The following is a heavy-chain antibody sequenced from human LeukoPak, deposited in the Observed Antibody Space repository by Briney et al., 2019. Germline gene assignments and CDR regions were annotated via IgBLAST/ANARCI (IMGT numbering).Heavy chain of an antibody. D-gene: IGHD3/OR15-3a*01. CDR2: ISSSSSYI. J-gene: IGHJ4*02. CDR1: GFTFSSYS. V-gene: IGHV3-21*04. CDR3: AKLGPGGTGYYPFDY. Sequence: PGGSLRLSCAASGFTFSSYSMNWVRQAPGKGLEWVSSISSSSSYIYYADSVKGRFTISRDNAKNSLYLQMNSLRAEDTALYYCAKLGPGGTGYYPFDYWGQGTLVTVSS.